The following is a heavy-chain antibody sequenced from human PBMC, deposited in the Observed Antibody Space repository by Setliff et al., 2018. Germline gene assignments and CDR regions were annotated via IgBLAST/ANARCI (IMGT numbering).Heavy chain of an antibody. J-gene: IGHJ3*02. V-gene: IGHV1-18*01. CDR2: ISAYNGNT. D-gene: IGHD3-10*01. CDR3: ATYIGLTVRGVMNAFDI. Sequence: GASVKVSCKASGYTFTSYGISWVRQAPGQGLEWMGWISAYNGNTNYAQKLQGRVTMTTDTSTSTAYMELRSLRSDDTAVYYCATYIGLTVRGVMNAFDIWGQGTMVTVSS. CDR1: GYTFTSYG.